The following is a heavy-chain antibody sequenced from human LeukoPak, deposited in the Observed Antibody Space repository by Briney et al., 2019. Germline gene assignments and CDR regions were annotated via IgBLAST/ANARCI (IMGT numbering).Heavy chain of an antibody. CDR1: GYTFTSYG. Sequence: GASVKVSCKASGYTFTSYGISWVRQAPGQGLEWMGWISAYNGNTNYAQKLQGRVTMTTDTSTSIAYMELRSLRSDDTAVYYCARYVRARTYYYGMGVWGKGTTVTVSS. CDR3: ARYVRARTYYYGMGV. V-gene: IGHV1-18*04. D-gene: IGHD3-16*01. J-gene: IGHJ6*04. CDR2: ISAYNGNT.